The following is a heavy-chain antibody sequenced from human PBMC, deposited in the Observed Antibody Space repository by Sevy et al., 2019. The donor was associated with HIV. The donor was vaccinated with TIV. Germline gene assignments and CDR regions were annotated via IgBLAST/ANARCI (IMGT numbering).Heavy chain of an antibody. Sequence: GGSLRLSCVGSEFTFSYYGMHWVRQAPGKGLEWVAAIWYDGSHKSYADSVKGRFTISKVNSKNTLYLQMNSLRAEDSAVYCCAKDTRDCSGGTCYSAPLYNWFDPWGQGTLVTVSS. CDR3: AKDTRDCSGGTCYSAPLYNWFDP. CDR1: EFTFSYYG. D-gene: IGHD2-15*01. V-gene: IGHV3-33*03. J-gene: IGHJ5*02. CDR2: IWYDGSHK.